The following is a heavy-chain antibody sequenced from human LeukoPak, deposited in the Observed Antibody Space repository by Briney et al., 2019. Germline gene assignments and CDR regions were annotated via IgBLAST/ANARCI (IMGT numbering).Heavy chain of an antibody. D-gene: IGHD2-21*02. CDR1: GGSISSYY. CDR3: ARAIVVVVTAPPYRYFDL. V-gene: IGHV4-59*08. J-gene: IGHJ2*01. Sequence: SETVSLTCTVSGGSISSYYWSWVRQPPGKGLEWIGYIYDSSINNYYASLKSGVTISVDTSKNQFSLKLSSVTAADTAVYYCARAIVVVVTAPPYRYFDLWGRGTLVTVSS. CDR2: IYDSSIN.